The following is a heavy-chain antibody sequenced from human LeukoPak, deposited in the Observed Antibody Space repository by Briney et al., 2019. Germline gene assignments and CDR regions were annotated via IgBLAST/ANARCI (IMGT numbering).Heavy chain of an antibody. D-gene: IGHD3-16*02. J-gene: IGHJ4*02. CDR2: IYYSGST. Sequence: PSETLSLTCTVSGGSITNYYWSWIRQAPGKGLEWIGCIYYSGSTDYNPSLKSRVTISVDTSKNQFSLELTSVTAADTAVYYCARGGSYRPFDYWGQGTLVTVSS. V-gene: IGHV4-59*01. CDR3: ARGGSYRPFDY. CDR1: GGSITNYY.